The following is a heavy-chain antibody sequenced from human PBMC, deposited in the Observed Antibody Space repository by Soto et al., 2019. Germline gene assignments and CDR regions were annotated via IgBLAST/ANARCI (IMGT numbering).Heavy chain of an antibody. CDR2: IYYSGST. CDR3: ARGQRITIFGVVMTEDWFYP. Sequence: LSETLSLTCTVSGGSISSGCYYWSWIRQHPGKGLEWIGYIYYSGSTYYNPSLKSRVTISVDTSKNQFSLKLSSVTAADTAVYYCARGQRITIFGVVMTEDWFYPWGQGTLVTVSS. J-gene: IGHJ5*02. CDR1: GGSISSGCYY. D-gene: IGHD3-3*01. V-gene: IGHV4-31*03.